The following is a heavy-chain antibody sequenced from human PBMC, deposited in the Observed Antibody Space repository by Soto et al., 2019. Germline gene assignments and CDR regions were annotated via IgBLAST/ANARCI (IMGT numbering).Heavy chain of an antibody. Sequence: SETLSLTCTVSGGSISSSSYYWGWVRQPPGKGLEWIGSIYYSGSTYYNPSLKSRVTIFVDTSKNQFSLKLSSVTAADTAVYYCARLIRFLNYMDVWGKGTTVTVSS. V-gene: IGHV4-39*01. D-gene: IGHD3-3*01. CDR2: IYYSGST. J-gene: IGHJ6*03. CDR1: GGSISSSSYY. CDR3: ARLIRFLNYMDV.